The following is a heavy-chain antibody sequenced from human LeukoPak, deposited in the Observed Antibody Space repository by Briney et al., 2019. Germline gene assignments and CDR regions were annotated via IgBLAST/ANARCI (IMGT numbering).Heavy chain of an antibody. CDR3: ARMREGIDY. Sequence: SETLSLTCAVYGGSFSGYYWSWIRQPPGKGLEWIGEINHSGSTNYNPSLKSRVTISVDTSKNQFSLKLSSVTAADTAVYYCARMREGIDYWGQGTQVTVSS. CDR2: INHSGST. CDR1: GGSFSGYY. J-gene: IGHJ4*02. V-gene: IGHV4-34*01.